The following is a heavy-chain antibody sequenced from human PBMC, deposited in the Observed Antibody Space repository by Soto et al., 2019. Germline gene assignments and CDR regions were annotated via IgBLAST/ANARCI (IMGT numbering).Heavy chain of an antibody. D-gene: IGHD6-6*01. V-gene: IGHV4-34*01. Sequence: PSETLSLTCAVYGGSFSGYYWTWIRQAPGKGLEWIGEINHSGGTNYNPSLNSRVTISVDTSRNQFSLKLNSVTAADTAVYYCAREFSNSPEAFDSWGQGTLVTVSS. CDR3: AREFSNSPEAFDS. J-gene: IGHJ4*02. CDR1: GGSFSGYY. CDR2: INHSGGT.